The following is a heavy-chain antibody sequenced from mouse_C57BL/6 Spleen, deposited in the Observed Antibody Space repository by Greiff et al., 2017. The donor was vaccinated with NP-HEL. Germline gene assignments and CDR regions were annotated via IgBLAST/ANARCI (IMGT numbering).Heavy chain of an antibody. J-gene: IGHJ4*01. CDR2: ISGGGGNT. CDR1: GFTFSSYT. Sequence: EVKLVESGGGLVKPGGSLKLSCAASGFTFSSYTMSWVRQTPEQSLEWVATISGGGGNTYYPDSLKGRSTISRDNAKNTLYLQMSSRRSEDTALYYCARHDPPVYDGCYDDMDDWGQGTSVTVSS. D-gene: IGHD2-3*01. V-gene: IGHV5-9*01. CDR3: ARHDPPVYDGCYDDMDD.